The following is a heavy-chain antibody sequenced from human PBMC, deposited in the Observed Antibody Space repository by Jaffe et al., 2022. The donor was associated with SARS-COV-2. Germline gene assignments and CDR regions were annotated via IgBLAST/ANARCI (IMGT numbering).Heavy chain of an antibody. D-gene: IGHD6-19*01. CDR2: ISGSGGST. J-gene: IGHJ4*02. V-gene: IGHV3-23*01. CDR1: GFTFSSYA. Sequence: EVQLLESGGGLVQPGGSLRLSCAASGFTFSSYAMSWVRQAPGKGLEWVSAISGSGGSTYYADSVKGRFTISRDNSKNTLYLQMNSLRAEDTAVYYCATSVRGQWLVRGDYWGQGTLVTVSS. CDR3: ATSVRGQWLVRGDY.